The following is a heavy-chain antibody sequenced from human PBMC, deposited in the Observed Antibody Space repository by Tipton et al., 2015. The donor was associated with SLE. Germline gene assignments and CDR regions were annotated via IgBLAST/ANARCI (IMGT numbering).Heavy chain of an antibody. V-gene: IGHV4-34*01. CDR1: GGSFSGYH. Sequence: LRLSCALSGGSFSGYHWTWMRQSPGKGLEWIGEITNTGSPNYNPSLKSRVTISVDTSKSQMSLKLSSVTAADTGTYYCARGISGYYFYFYMDVWDKGTTVTVSS. J-gene: IGHJ6*03. D-gene: IGHD1-26*01. CDR2: ITNTGSP. CDR3: ARGISGYYFYFYMDV.